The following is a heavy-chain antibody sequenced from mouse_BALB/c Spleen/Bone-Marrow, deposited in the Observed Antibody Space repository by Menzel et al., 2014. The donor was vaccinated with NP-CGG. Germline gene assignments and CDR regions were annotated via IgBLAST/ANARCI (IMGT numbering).Heavy chain of an antibody. D-gene: IGHD2-1*01. CDR3: ARGIYYGNYFDY. V-gene: IGHV1-19*01. CDR2: VNPYNGGT. CDR1: GYTFTDYY. J-gene: IGHJ2*01. Sequence: EVQLQQSGPELVKPGASVKMSCKASGYTFTDYYMDWVKQSHGESFEWIGRVNPYNGGTSYNQKFKGKATLTVDKSSSTAYTELNSLTSEDSAVYYCARGIYYGNYFDYWGQGTTLTVSS.